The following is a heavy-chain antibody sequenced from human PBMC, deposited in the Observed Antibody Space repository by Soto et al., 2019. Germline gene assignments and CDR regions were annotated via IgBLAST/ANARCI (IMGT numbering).Heavy chain of an antibody. CDR3: ARVGEYCTGRRCYSSWFDP. CDR1: GGSISSYY. Sequence: SETLSLTCTVSGGSISSYYWSWIRQPPGKGLEWIGYIHSSGSTDYNPSLKSRVTISVLTSKNQFSLKLSSVTAADTAVYYCARVGEYCTGRRCYSSWFDPWGQGTLVTVLL. V-gene: IGHV4-59*12. CDR2: IHSSGST. D-gene: IGHD2-15*01. J-gene: IGHJ5*02.